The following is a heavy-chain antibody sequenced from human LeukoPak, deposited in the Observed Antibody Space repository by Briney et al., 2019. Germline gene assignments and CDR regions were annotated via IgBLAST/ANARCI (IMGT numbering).Heavy chain of an antibody. CDR2: ISYDGNSK. D-gene: IGHD6-13*01. V-gene: IGHV3-30*04. Sequence: GGSLRLSCAASGFTLSNFAMHWVRQAPGKGLKWVAVISYDGNSKYYTDSVKGRFSISRDNSKNTLYLQMNSLTTDDTGVYYCARDASWGSSWDYYYYYYMDVWGKGTTVTVSS. J-gene: IGHJ6*03. CDR1: GFTLSNFA. CDR3: ARDASWGSSWDYYYYYYMDV.